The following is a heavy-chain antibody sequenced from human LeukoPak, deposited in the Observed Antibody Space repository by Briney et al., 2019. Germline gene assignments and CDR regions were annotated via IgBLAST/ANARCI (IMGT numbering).Heavy chain of an antibody. J-gene: IGHJ4*02. CDR2: ISAYNGNT. V-gene: IGHV1-18*01. CDR1: GYTFTSYG. Sequence: GASVKVSCKASGYTFTSYGISWVRQAPGQGLEWMGWISAYNGNTNYAQKLQGRVTMTTDTSTSTAYMELRSLRSDATAVYYCARVTQWPDPSGGDYWGQGTLVTVSS. CDR3: ARVTQWPDPSGGDY. D-gene: IGHD6-19*01.